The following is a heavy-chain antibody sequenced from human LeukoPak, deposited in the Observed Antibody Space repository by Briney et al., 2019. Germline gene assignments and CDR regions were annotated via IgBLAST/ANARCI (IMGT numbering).Heavy chain of an antibody. J-gene: IGHJ4*02. V-gene: IGHV3-30*03. CDR2: ISYDGSTE. D-gene: IGHD3-9*01. CDR3: ARDGDPYYDILTGYYNPHYFDY. Sequence: GGSLRLSCAASGFTFSNYGMHWVRQAPGKGLEWVAVISYDGSTEQYSDSVKGRFTISRDNSKNTLYLQMNSLRAEGTAVYYCARDGDPYYDILTGYYNPHYFDYWGQGTLVTVSS. CDR1: GFTFSNYG.